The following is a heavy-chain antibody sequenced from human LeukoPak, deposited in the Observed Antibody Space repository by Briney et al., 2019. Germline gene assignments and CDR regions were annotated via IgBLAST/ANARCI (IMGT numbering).Heavy chain of an antibody. CDR3: ARDFESGSYYFDY. V-gene: IGHV1-69*04. CDR2: IIPILGIA. CDR1: GYTFTNHG. J-gene: IGHJ4*02. D-gene: IGHD3-10*01. Sequence: GASVKVSCKTSGYTFTNHGINWVRQAPGQGLEWMGRIIPILGIANYAQKFQGRVTITADKSTSTAYMGLSSLRSEDTAVYYCARDFESGSYYFDYWGQGTLVTVSS.